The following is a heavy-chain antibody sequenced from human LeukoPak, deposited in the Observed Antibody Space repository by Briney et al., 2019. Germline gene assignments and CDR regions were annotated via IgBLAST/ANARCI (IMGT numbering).Heavy chain of an antibody. D-gene: IGHD4-17*01. J-gene: IGHJ4*02. Sequence: PGGSLRLSCAASGFTVSSNYINWVRQAPGKGLEWVSVIYSGGSTSYADSVKGRFTISRDTSKNTVYLQMNGLRAENTAVHYCARSFPGHGDTFDYWGLGTLVTVSS. CDR1: GFTVSSNY. CDR2: IYSGGST. V-gene: IGHV3-53*01. CDR3: ARSFPGHGDTFDY.